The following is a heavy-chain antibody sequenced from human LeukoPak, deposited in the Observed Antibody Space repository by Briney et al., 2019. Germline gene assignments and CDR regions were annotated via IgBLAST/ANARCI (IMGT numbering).Heavy chain of an antibody. CDR1: GYRFTSYW. Sequence: GASLKISFKGSGYRFTSYWIGWVRQMPGKGVEWMGIIYPGDSDNRYSPSFQGQVTISADKSISTAYLQWSSLKASDTAMYYCARHRYDYDSGGYPMPNNWFDPWGQGTLVTVSS. CDR3: ARHRYDYDSGGYPMPNNWFDP. CDR2: IYPGDSDN. D-gene: IGHD3-22*01. J-gene: IGHJ5*02. V-gene: IGHV5-51*01.